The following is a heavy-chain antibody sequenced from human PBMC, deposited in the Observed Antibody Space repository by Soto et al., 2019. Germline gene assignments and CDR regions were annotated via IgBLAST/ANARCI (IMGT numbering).Heavy chain of an antibody. D-gene: IGHD4-17*01. V-gene: IGHV4-39*01. CDR3: ARHAPVASTVTTGFDY. J-gene: IGHJ4*02. Sequence: SETLSLTCTVSGGSISSSSYYWFWIRQPPGKGLEWIGSIYYSGSTYYNPSLKSRVTISVDTSKNQFSLKLSSVTAADTAVYYCARHAPVASTVTTGFDYWGQGTLVTVSS. CDR2: IYYSGST. CDR1: GGSISSSSYY.